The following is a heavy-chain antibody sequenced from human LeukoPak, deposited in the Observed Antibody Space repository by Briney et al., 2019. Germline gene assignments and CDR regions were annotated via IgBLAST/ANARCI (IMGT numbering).Heavy chain of an antibody. Sequence: ASVKVSCKASGYTFTSYDINWVRQATGQGLEWMGWMNPNSGSTGYAQKFQGRVTITRNTSISTAYMELRRLRPEDTAVYYCARGKWGRKSPSYYYYMDVWGKGTTVTVSS. CDR2: MNPNSGST. V-gene: IGHV1-8*03. J-gene: IGHJ6*03. CDR1: GYTFTSYD. CDR3: ARGKWGRKSPSYYYYMDV. D-gene: IGHD7-27*01.